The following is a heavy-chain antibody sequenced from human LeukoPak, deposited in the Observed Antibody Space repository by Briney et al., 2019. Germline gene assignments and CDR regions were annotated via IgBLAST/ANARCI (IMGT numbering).Heavy chain of an antibody. V-gene: IGHV3-9*01. Sequence: GGSLRLSCAASGFTFDDYAMPWVRHAPGKGLEWVSGISWNSGSIGYADSVKGRFTISRDNAKNSLYLQMNSLRAEDTALYYCAKGANYDFWSGGFDYWGQGTLVTVSS. D-gene: IGHD3-3*01. J-gene: IGHJ4*02. CDR1: GFTFDDYA. CDR3: AKGANYDFWSGGFDY. CDR2: ISWNSGSI.